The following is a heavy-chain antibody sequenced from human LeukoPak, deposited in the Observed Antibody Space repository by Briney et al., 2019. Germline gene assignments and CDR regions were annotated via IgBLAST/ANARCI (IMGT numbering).Heavy chain of an antibody. CDR3: TKAEESTVVPPLLHGYLDS. CDR2: LSDGGTST. D-gene: IGHD4-23*01. V-gene: IGHV3-23*01. J-gene: IGHJ4*02. CDR1: GFTFSSYA. Sequence: GGSLRLSCAASGFTFSSYAMSWVRQAPGKGLDWVSTLSDGGTSTFYAGSVKGRFTISRDNSRNTLYLQMNSLRVEDTDVYYCTKAEESTVVPPLLHGYLDSWGQGTLV.